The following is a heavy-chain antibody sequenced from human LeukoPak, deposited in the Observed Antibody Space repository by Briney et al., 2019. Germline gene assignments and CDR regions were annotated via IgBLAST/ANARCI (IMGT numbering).Heavy chain of an antibody. CDR2: ISWHGGST. J-gene: IGHJ6*02. CDR3: AKDIATMVRGVYYYYGMDV. CDR1: GFPFDHYA. V-gene: IGHV3-43*02. Sequence: GRTLSLPCAAHGFPFDHYAMHWVRQAPGKVLEWVYLISWHGGSTDYADSVKGRFTISRDNSKNSLYLQMNSLRTEDTALYYCAKDIATMVRGVYYYYGMDVWGQGTTVTVS. D-gene: IGHD3-10*01.